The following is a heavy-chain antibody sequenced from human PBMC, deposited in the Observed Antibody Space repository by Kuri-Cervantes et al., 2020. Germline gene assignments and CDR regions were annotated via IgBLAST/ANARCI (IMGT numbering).Heavy chain of an antibody. CDR1: GFSFSSDS. CDR3: ARGPGSRYYYYYIDV. V-gene: IGHV3-7*01. D-gene: IGHD1-14*01. Sequence: GESLKISCAASGFSFSSDSFNWVRQAPGKGLEWVANINPDGSRKYYLDSVKGRFTISRDNAKNSLYLQMNSLRAEDTAVYYCARGPGSRYYYYYIDVWGKGTTVTVSS. J-gene: IGHJ6*03. CDR2: INPDGSRK.